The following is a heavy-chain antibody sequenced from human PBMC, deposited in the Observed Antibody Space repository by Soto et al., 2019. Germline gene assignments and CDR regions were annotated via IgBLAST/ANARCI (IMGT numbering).Heavy chain of an antibody. CDR3: ARGGYTITYSFDY. J-gene: IGHJ4*02. CDR2: IYSTGST. V-gene: IGHV4-30-2*01. Sequence: QLQLQESGSGQVQPSQTLSLTCGVSGGSINSGGYAWSWIRQPPGKGLEWIGYIYSTGSTYSNPSLKSRVTISVDTSGNLFSLKLSSVTAADTAVYFCARGGYTITYSFDYWGQGSLITVSS. CDR1: GGSINSGGYA. D-gene: IGHD2-15*01.